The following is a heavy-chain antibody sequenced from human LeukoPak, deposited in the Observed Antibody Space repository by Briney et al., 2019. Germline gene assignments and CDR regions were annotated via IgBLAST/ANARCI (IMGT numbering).Heavy chain of an antibody. D-gene: IGHD2-15*01. CDR3: ASHCSGGSCYEGYNWFDP. CDR1: GYSISSGYY. J-gene: IGHJ5*02. CDR2: IYNSGST. V-gene: IGHV4-38-2*01. Sequence: PSETLSLTCAVYGYSISSGYYWGWIRQPPGKGLEWIGSIYNSGSTHYNPPLKSRVTRAVSRCKNQFALKLSSVTAADTDVYYCASHCSGGSCYEGYNWFDPWGQGTLVTVSS.